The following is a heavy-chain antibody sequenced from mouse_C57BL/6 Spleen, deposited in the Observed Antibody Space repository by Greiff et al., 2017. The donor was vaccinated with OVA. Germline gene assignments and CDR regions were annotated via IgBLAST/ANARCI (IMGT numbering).Heavy chain of an antibody. CDR3: ARNGAYYSNSYFDY. CDR2: IWPGGGT. CDR1: GFSLTSYA. J-gene: IGHJ2*01. Sequence: VQLVESGPGLVAPSQCLSITCTVSGFSLTSYAISWVRQPPGKGLEWLGVIWPGGGTTYNSALKSRLSTSKDNSKSQVFLKMNSLQTDDTARYYCARNGAYYSNSYFDYGGQGTTLTVSS. V-gene: IGHV2-9-1*01. D-gene: IGHD2-5*01.